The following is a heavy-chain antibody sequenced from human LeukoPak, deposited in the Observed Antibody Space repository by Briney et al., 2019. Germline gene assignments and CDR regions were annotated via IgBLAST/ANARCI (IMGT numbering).Heavy chain of an antibody. D-gene: IGHD3-16*02. J-gene: IGHJ4*02. V-gene: IGHV4-30-2*01. CDR2: IYHSGST. Sequence: SETLSLTCAVSGGSISSGGYSWSWIRQPPGKGLEWIGYIYHSGSTYYNPSLKSRVTISVDRSKNQFSLKLGSVTAADTAVYYCARHRDPLDYWGQGTLVTVSS. CDR1: GGSISSGGYS. CDR3: ARHRDPLDY.